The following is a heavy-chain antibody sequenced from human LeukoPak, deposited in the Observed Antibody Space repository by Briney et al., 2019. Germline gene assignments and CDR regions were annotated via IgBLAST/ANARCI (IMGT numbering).Heavy chain of an antibody. J-gene: IGHJ4*02. Sequence: GGSLRLSCAASGFTLSSNYMSWVRQAPGKGLEWVSVIYGGGSAYYADSVKGRFTISRDNSKNTLYLQMKSLRAEDTAVYYCAKWTSGYSGYGRLAFDYWGQGTLVTVSS. CDR3: AKWTSGYSGYGRLAFDY. V-gene: IGHV3-66*01. D-gene: IGHD5-12*01. CDR1: GFTLSSNY. CDR2: IYGGGSA.